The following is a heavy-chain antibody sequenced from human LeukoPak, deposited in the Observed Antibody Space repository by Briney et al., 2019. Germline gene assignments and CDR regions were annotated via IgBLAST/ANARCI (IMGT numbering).Heavy chain of an antibody. J-gene: IGHJ2*01. V-gene: IGHV4-59*01. Sequence: SETLSLTCPVSGGSISNYYYWTWIRQPPGKGLEWIGYVYYTGSTNFNPSLKSRVTMSLDTSRNQFSLKLTSLTAADTAVYYCVRRQWELQYFDLWGRGTLVAVSS. CDR2: VYYTGST. D-gene: IGHD1-26*01. CDR3: VRRQWELQYFDL. CDR1: GGSISNYY.